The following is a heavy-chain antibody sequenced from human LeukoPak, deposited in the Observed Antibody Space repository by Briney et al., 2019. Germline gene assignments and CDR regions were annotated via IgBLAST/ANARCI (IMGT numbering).Heavy chain of an antibody. V-gene: IGHV3-48*04. Sequence: PGGSLRLSCAASGFTFSSYNVNWLRQAPGKGLEWVSEISGSGTTTYYADSVKGRFTISRDNIKNSLYLQMNSMRAEDTAVYYCAVRFDYWGQGILVTVSS. CDR1: GFTFSSYN. J-gene: IGHJ4*02. CDR2: ISGSGTTT. D-gene: IGHD3-16*02. CDR3: AVRFDY.